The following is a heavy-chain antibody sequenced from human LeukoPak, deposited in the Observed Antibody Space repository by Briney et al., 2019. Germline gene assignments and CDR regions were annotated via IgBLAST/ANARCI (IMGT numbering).Heavy chain of an antibody. CDR1: GGSIGSYY. Sequence: SETLSLTCTVSGGSIGSYYWSWIRQPAGKGLEWIGRIYTSGSTHYNPSLKSRVTMSVDTSKNQFSLKLSSVTAADTAVYYCAGNYDILTGVDYWGQGTLVTVSS. V-gene: IGHV4-4*07. CDR3: AGNYDILTGVDY. J-gene: IGHJ4*02. D-gene: IGHD3-9*01. CDR2: IYTSGST.